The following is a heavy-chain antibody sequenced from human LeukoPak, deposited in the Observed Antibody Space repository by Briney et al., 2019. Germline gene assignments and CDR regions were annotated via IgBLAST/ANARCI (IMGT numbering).Heavy chain of an antibody. J-gene: IGHJ5*02. Sequence: ASVKISCKASGFKFTNFYFHWVRQAPGQGLEWMGIINPSGGTTTYAQKFQGNITMTRDTSTSTVYMEMTSLTSEDTAVYYCARSEYSKSIWSDPWGQGTLVTVSS. CDR1: GFKFTNFY. CDR3: ARSEYSKSIWSDP. CDR2: INPSGGTT. D-gene: IGHD6-6*01. V-gene: IGHV1-46*01.